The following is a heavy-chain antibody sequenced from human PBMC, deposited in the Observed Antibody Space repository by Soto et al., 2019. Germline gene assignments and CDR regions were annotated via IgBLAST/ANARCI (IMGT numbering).Heavy chain of an antibody. Sequence: PGGSLRLSRAASGFTFRNYAIRWVRPAPGKGLEWVSAINGGGGSTYYADSVKGRFTISRDNSKNTLYLQMSSLRAEDTAVYYCVKPGSYSYYFDYWGQGTLVTVSS. D-gene: IGHD1-26*01. CDR2: INGGGGST. CDR1: GFTFRNYA. V-gene: IGHV3-23*01. J-gene: IGHJ4*02. CDR3: VKPGSYSYYFDY.